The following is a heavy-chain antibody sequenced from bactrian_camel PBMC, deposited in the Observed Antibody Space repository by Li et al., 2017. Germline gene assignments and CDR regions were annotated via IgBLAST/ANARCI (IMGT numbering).Heavy chain of an antibody. CDR1: GFTFSNNW. CDR2: IYAGGDTT. J-gene: IGHJ4*01. CDR3: AAGPWMTDEYRY. V-gene: IGHV3S6*01. Sequence: HVQLVESGGGLVQPGGSLTLSCAASGFTFSNNWMHWVRQAPGKGLEWVSVIYAGGDTTYYAESVKGRFTISKDNAKNTLYLQMNSLKPEDTALYYCAAGPWMTDEYRYWGQGTQVTVS. D-gene: IGHD3*01.